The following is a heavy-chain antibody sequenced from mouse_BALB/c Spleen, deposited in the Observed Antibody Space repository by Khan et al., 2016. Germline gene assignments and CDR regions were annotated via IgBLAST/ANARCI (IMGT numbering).Heavy chain of an antibody. J-gene: IGHJ3*01. D-gene: IGHD2-1*01. CDR2: INSDGSAI. Sequence: EVQLLETGGGLVQPGGSRGLSCEGSGFTFSGFWMSWVRQTPGKTLEWIGDINSDGSAINYAPSIKDRFTIFRDNDKSTLYLQMSNVRSEDTATYFCMSWGYGNYAYWGQGTLVTVSA. CDR3: MSWGYGNYAY. CDR1: GFTFSGFW. V-gene: IGHV11-2*02.